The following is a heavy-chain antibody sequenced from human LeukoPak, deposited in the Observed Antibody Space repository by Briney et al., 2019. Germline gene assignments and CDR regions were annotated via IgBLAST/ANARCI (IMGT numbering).Heavy chain of an antibody. CDR3: ARRPRSSGSHDGPSGLDY. J-gene: IGHJ4*02. D-gene: IGHD1-26*01. Sequence: SETLSLTCAVYGGSFSGHYWSWIRQSPGKGLEWIGETSQSGSTNYNPSLKSRVTVSADTSKNQFSVKLSSVTAADTAIYYCARRPRSSGSHDGPSGLDYWGQGNLVTVSS. CDR1: GGSFSGHY. V-gene: IGHV4-34*01. CDR2: TSQSGST.